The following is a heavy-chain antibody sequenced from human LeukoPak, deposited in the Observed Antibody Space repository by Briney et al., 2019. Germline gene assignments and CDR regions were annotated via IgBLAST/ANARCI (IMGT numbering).Heavy chain of an antibody. Sequence: PSETLSLTCTVSGGSISGYYRSWIRQPPGKGLEWIGYIYSSGTTNYNPSLKSQITISLDTSKNQFSLKLSSVTAADTAVYYCARDANYHDRDAYYDALDIWGQGTLVTVSS. CDR2: IYSSGTT. J-gene: IGHJ3*02. CDR3: ARDANYHDRDAYYDALDI. V-gene: IGHV4-59*01. CDR1: GGSISGYY. D-gene: IGHD3-16*01.